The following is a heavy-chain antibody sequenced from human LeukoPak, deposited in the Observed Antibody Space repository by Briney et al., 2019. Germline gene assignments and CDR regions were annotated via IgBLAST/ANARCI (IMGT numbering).Heavy chain of an antibody. CDR3: ARQTVGVTGVGITGVFDS. J-gene: IGHJ4*02. D-gene: IGHD1-26*01. Sequence: GGSLRLSCAASRFNFIDYYMTWIRQAPGKGLEWVSSISSSGTTIDYADSVKGRFTISRDNRRKLLYLQMNSLRVEDTAVYYCARQTVGVTGVGITGVFDSWGQGTLVTVSS. CDR1: RFNFIDYY. V-gene: IGHV3-11*01. CDR2: ISSSGTTI.